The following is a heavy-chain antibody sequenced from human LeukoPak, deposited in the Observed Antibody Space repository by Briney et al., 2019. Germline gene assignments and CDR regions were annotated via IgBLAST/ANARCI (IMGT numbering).Heavy chain of an antibody. CDR3: ARDHYFHRVGATSPHFDY. V-gene: IGHV4-39*07. J-gene: IGHJ4*02. D-gene: IGHD1-26*01. Sequence: PSETLSLTCTVSGGSISSSSYYWGWIRQPPGKGLEWIGSIYYSGSTYYNPSLKSRVTISVDTSKNQFSLKLSSVTAADTAVYYCARDHYFHRVGATSPHFDYWGQGTLVTVSS. CDR1: GGSISSSSYY. CDR2: IYYSGST.